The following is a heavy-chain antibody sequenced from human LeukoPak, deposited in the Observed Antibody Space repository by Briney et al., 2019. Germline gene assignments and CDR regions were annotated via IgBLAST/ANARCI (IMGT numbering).Heavy chain of an antibody. J-gene: IGHJ4*02. V-gene: IGHV3-21*01. CDR1: GFTFSSYS. Sequence: GGSLRLSCAASGFTFSSYSMNWVRQAPGKGLEWVSSISSSSSYIHYADSVKGRFTISRDNAKNSLYLQMNSLRAEDTAVYYCARLYYYGSGSYYWGQGTLVTVSS. CDR2: ISSSSSYI. D-gene: IGHD3-10*01. CDR3: ARLYYYGSGSYY.